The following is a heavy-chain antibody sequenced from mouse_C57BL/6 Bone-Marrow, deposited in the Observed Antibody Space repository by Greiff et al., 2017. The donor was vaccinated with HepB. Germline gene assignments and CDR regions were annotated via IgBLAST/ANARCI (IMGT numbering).Heavy chain of an antibody. CDR1: GYTFTDYY. CDR2: INPNNGGT. Sequence: EVQLQQSGPELVKPGASVKISCKASGYTFTDYYMNWVKQSHGKSLEWIGDINPNNGGTSYNQKFKGKATLTVDKSSSTAYMELRSLTSEDSAVYYWERGGGGGSFDYWGQGTTLTVSS. V-gene: IGHV1-26*01. CDR3: ERGGGGGSFDY. J-gene: IGHJ2*01.